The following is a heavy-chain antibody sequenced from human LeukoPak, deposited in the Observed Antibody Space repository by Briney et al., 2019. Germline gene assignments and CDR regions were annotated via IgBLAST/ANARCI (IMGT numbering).Heavy chain of an antibody. CDR3: ARDAGEDIVVVPAAENYFDY. D-gene: IGHD2-2*01. CDR1: GYTFTSYG. Sequence: ASVKVSCKASGYTFTSYGISWVRQAPGQGLEWMGWISAYYGNTNYAQKLQGRVTMTTDTSTSTAYMERRSLRSDDTAVYYCARDAGEDIVVVPAAENYFDYWGQGTLVTVSS. V-gene: IGHV1-18*01. CDR2: ISAYYGNT. J-gene: IGHJ4*02.